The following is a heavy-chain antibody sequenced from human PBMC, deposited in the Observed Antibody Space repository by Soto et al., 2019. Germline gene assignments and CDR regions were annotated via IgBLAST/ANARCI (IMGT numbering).Heavy chain of an antibody. CDR1: GFTFSSYV. CDR3: AKDWGRYCSGRTCYLFDY. D-gene: IGHD2-15*01. Sequence: QVQLVESGGGVVQPGTSLRLSCAASGFTFSSYVMHWVRQAPGKGLEWVAVISYDGTNKYYSDSVKGRFTISRDNSKNTLDLQMNGLIAEDTAVYYCAKDWGRYCSGRTCYLFDYWGQGTLVTVSS. J-gene: IGHJ4*02. CDR2: ISYDGTNK. V-gene: IGHV3-30*18.